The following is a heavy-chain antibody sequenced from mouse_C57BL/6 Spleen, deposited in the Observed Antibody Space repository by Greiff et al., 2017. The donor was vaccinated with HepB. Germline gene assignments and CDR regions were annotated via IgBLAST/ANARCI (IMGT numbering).Heavy chain of an antibody. V-gene: IGHV1-50*01. Sequence: QVQLQQPGAELVKPGASVKLSCKASGYTFTSYWMQWVKQRPGQGLEWIGEIDPSDSYTNYNQKFKGKATLTVDTSSSTAYMQLSSLTSEDSAVYYCAGRLYYYGSSGWYFDVWGTGTTVTVSS. CDR1: GYTFTSYW. CDR2: IDPSDSYT. D-gene: IGHD1-1*01. CDR3: AGRLYYYGSSGWYFDV. J-gene: IGHJ1*03.